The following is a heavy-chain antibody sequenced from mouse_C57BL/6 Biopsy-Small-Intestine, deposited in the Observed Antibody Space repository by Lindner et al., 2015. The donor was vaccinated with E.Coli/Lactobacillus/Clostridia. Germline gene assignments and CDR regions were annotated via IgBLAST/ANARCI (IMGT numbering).Heavy chain of an antibody. D-gene: IGHD2-3*01. CDR3: ASSFYDRSGYFHDY. Sequence: SVKVVLQGVLDTCSTGYSMHWVRQAPGQGLEWMGRINPDSGGTNFAQKFQGRVTMTLDTSTSTAYMDLSSLRSDDTAVYYCASSFYDRSGYFHDYWGQGTLVTVSS. J-gene: IGHJ4*01. V-gene: IGHV1-64*01. CDR2: INPDSGGT. CDR1: DTCSTGYS.